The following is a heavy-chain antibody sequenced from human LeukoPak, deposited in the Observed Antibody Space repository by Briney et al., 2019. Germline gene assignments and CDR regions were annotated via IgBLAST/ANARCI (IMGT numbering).Heavy chain of an antibody. CDR3: AKEGGVVVAATGQYYYYYMDV. Sequence: AGGSLRLSCAASGFTFSSYAMSWVRQAPGKGLEWVAVISYDGSNKYYADSVKGRFTISRDNSKNTLYLQMNSLRAEDTAVNYCAKEGGVVVAATGQYYYYYMDVWGKGTTVTVSS. CDR2: ISYDGSNK. CDR1: GFTFSSYA. J-gene: IGHJ6*03. V-gene: IGHV3-30*18. D-gene: IGHD2-15*01.